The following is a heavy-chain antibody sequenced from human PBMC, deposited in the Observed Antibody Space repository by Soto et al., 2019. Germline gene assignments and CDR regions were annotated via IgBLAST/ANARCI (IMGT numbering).Heavy chain of an antibody. CDR3: VRDPLLYGGTLDC. V-gene: IGHV3-74*01. CDR1: RFTFSDLR. D-gene: IGHD2-15*01. CDR2: SKSDGTSP. Sequence: PVRSLRLSCAASRFTFSDLRMHCVRQAPRKGLLWISRSKSDGTSPLYADSVKGRFSISRDNAKNTLYLQMNSLRAEDTAIYYCVRDPLLYGGTLDCWGQGTLVTVSS. J-gene: IGHJ4*02.